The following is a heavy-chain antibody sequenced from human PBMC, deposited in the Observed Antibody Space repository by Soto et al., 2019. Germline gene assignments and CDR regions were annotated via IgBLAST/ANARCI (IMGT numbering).Heavy chain of an antibody. V-gene: IGHV4-59*08. CDR1: GGSISSYY. J-gene: IGHJ4*02. CDR2: IYYSGST. Sequence: QVQLHESGPVLVKPSETLSLTCTVSGGSISSYYWSWIRQPPGKGLEWIGYIYYSGSTNYNPSLKSRVTISVDTSKNQFSLKLSSVTAADTAVSYCARRWGYSFDYWGQGTLVTVSS. D-gene: IGHD5-18*01. CDR3: ARRWGYSFDY.